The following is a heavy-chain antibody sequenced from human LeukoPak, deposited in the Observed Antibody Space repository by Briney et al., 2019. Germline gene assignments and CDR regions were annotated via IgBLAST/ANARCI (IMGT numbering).Heavy chain of an antibody. Sequence: ASVKVSCKASGYTFSNYGIGWVRQAPGQGLEWMGGIIPIFGTANYAQKFQGRVTITTDESTSTAYMELSSLRSGDTAVYYCAARRESIAAHAGYFDYWGQGTLVTVSS. V-gene: IGHV1-69*05. J-gene: IGHJ4*02. CDR1: GYTFSNYG. D-gene: IGHD6-6*01. CDR2: IIPIFGTA. CDR3: AARRESIAAHAGYFDY.